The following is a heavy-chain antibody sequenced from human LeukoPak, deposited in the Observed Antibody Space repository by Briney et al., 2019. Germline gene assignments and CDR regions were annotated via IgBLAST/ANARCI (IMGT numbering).Heavy chain of an antibody. Sequence: GESLRLSCAASGFTVGSTYMSWVRQAPGKGLGWVSAIYSGGSTYYADSVKGRFTISRDNPKNAVYLQMSSLKAEDTAVYYCAREFGDPGDYWGQGTLVTVSS. CDR1: GFTVGSTY. J-gene: IGHJ4*02. D-gene: IGHD2-21*02. CDR3: AREFGDPGDY. V-gene: IGHV3-53*01. CDR2: IYSGGST.